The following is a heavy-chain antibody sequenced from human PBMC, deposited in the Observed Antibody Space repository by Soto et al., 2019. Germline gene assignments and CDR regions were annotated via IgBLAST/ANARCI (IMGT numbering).Heavy chain of an antibody. CDR1: GGSIISNSYY. Sequence: QLQLQESGPGLVKPSETLSLACTVSGGSIISNSYYWDWIRQPPGKGLEWIGSMYYSGATYHNPSLQSRVSFYVDTSKNQFSLNLSSVTAADTAGYYCARNAAYDSVWGKSDGSDYWGQGTLVTVSS. J-gene: IGHJ4*02. V-gene: IGHV4-39*01. CDR3: ARNAAYDSVWGKSDGSDY. D-gene: IGHD3-16*01. CDR2: MYYSGAT.